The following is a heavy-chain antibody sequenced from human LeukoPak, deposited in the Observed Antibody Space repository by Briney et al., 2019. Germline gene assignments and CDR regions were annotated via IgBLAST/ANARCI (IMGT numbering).Heavy chain of an antibody. V-gene: IGHV3-33*08. J-gene: IGHJ4*02. CDR1: GFTFSSYA. Sequence: GRSLRLSCAASGFTFSSYAMHWVRQAPGKGLEWVAVIWYDGSNKYYADSVKGRFTISRDNSKNTLYLQMNSLRAEDTAVYYCATTGYSSGWYFDYWGQGTLVTVSS. CDR3: ATTGYSSGWYFDY. CDR2: IWYDGSNK. D-gene: IGHD6-19*01.